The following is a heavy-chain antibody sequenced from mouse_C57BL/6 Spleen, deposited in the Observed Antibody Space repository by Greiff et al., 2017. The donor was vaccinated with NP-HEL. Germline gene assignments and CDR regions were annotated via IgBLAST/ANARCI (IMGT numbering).Heavy chain of an antibody. J-gene: IGHJ4*01. D-gene: IGHD1-1*01. Sequence: VQRVESGPGLVQPSQSLSITCTVSGFSLTSYGVHWVRQSPGKGLEWLGVIWSGGSTDYNAAFISRLSISKDNSKSQVFFKMNSLQADDTAIYYCASSPYYGSSYYAMDYWGQGTSVTVSS. CDR2: IWSGGST. CDR1: GFSLTSYG. CDR3: ASSPYYGSSYYAMDY. V-gene: IGHV2-2*01.